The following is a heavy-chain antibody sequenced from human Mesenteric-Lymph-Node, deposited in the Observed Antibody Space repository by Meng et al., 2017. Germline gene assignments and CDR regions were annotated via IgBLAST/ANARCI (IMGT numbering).Heavy chain of an antibody. V-gene: IGHV1-3*01. CDR3: ARGLGGGSCYFDY. Sequence: ASVKVSCKASGYTFTSYAMHWVRQAPGQRLEWMGWINAGNGNTKYSQKFQGRVTITRDTSASRAYMELSSLRSEDTAVYYCARGLGGGSCYFDYWGQGTLVTVSS. CDR2: INAGNGNT. D-gene: IGHD2-15*01. J-gene: IGHJ4*02. CDR1: GYTFTSYA.